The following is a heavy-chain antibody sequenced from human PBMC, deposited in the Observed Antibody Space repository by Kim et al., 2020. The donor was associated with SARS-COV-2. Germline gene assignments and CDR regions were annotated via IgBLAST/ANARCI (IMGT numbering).Heavy chain of an antibody. CDR3: ARGPNYSPFDY. J-gene: IGHJ4*02. Sequence: IYLPDSVRGRFTISIDNDKNSLFLQMNSLRAEDTAVYYCARGPNYSPFDYWGQGTLVTVSS. CDR2: I. D-gene: IGHD4-4*01. V-gene: IGHV3-48*03.